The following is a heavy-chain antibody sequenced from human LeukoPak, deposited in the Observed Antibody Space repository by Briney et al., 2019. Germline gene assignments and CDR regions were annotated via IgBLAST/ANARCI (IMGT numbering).Heavy chain of an antibody. V-gene: IGHV3-21*01. D-gene: IGHD6-19*01. CDR1: GFTFSGYS. CDR2: ISSSSSYI. CDR3: ATYMSGWPEYFQH. J-gene: IGHJ1*01. Sequence: GGSLRLSCAASGFTFSGYSMNWVRQAPGKGLEWVSSISSSSSYIYYADSVKGRFTISRDNAKHSLYLQMNSLRVEDTAVYFCATYMSGWPEYFQHWGQGTLVTVSS.